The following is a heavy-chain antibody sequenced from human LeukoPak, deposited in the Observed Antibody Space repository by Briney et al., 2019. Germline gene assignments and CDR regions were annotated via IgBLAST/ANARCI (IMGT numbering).Heavy chain of an antibody. CDR1: GFAFSRYA. D-gene: IGHD6-6*01. Sequence: GGPLRLSCAGAGFAFSRYAISWVRQAPGKGLEWVSSISDSGGITYHADSVKGRFTISRDNSKNTLYLQMNSLRAEDTAVYYCAKFSSDTNYYYGMDVWGPGTTVTVSS. CDR3: AKFSSDTNYYYGMDV. CDR2: ISDSGGIT. J-gene: IGHJ6*02. V-gene: IGHV3-23*01.